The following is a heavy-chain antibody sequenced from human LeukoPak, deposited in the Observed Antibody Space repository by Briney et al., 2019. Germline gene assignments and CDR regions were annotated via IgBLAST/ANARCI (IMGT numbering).Heavy chain of an antibody. J-gene: IGHJ6*03. CDR2: ISGSG. CDR1: GFTFSSYA. V-gene: IGHV3-23*01. CDR3: VKVYYYMDV. Sequence: GGSLRLSCAASGFTFSSYAMSWVRQAPGKGLEWVSSISGSGYYADSVKGGFTISRDNSKNTLYLQMNSLRAEDTAVYYCVKVYYYMDVWGKGTTVTVS.